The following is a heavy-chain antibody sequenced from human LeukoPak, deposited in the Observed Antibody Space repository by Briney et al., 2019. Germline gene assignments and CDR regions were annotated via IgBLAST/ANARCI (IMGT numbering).Heavy chain of an antibody. Sequence: ASVKVSCKASGGTFSSYAISWVRQAPGQGLEWMGGIIPIFGTANYAQKFQGRVTITADESTSTAYMELSSLRSEDTAVYYCARDSTDYDTLTGFDYWGQGTLVTVSS. D-gene: IGHD3-9*01. J-gene: IGHJ4*02. CDR2: IIPIFGTA. CDR3: ARDSTDYDTLTGFDY. V-gene: IGHV1-69*13. CDR1: GGTFSSYA.